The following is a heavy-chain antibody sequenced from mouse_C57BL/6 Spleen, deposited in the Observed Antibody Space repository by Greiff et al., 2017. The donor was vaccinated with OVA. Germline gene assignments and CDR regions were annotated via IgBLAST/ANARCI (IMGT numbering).Heavy chain of an antibody. CDR3: TRRWLLWYFDV. V-gene: IGHV6-6*01. J-gene: IGHJ1*03. CDR1: GFTFSDAW. D-gene: IGHD2-3*01. CDR2: SRNKANNHAT. Sequence: EVKLQESGGGLVQPGGSMKLSCAASGFTFSDAWMDWVRQSPEKGLEWVAESRNKANNHATYDAESVKGRFTISRYDSKSSVYLQMNSLRAEDTGIYYCTRRWLLWYFDVWGTGTTVTVSS.